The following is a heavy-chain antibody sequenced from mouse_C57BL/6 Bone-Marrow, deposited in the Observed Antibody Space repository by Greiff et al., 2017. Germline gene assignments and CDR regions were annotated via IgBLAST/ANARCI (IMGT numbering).Heavy chain of an antibody. V-gene: IGHV1-39*01. CDR1: GYSFTDYN. Sequence: EVKVVESGPELVKPGASVKISCKASGYSFTDYNMNWVKQSNGKSLEWIGVINPNYGTTSYNQKFKGKATLTVDKSSSTAYMQLNSLTSEDSAVYYCARSGLGYAMDYWGQGTSVTVSS. D-gene: IGHD4-1*01. CDR3: ARSGLGYAMDY. J-gene: IGHJ4*01. CDR2: INPNYGTT.